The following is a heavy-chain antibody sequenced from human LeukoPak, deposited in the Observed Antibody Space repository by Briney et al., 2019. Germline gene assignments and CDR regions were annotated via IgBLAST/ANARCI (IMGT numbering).Heavy chain of an antibody. CDR3: ARDRIWNDAGHDPFDI. D-gene: IGHD1-1*01. CDR1: GASLSSYY. J-gene: IGHJ3*02. Sequence: PSETLSFTCNVSGASLSSYYWSWIRQPAGKGLEWIGRIYTSANTNYNPSFKSRATISIDRSKNQFSLNLPSVTAADTAVYYCARDRIWNDAGHDPFDIWGQGTMVTVSS. V-gene: IGHV4-4*07. CDR2: IYTSANT.